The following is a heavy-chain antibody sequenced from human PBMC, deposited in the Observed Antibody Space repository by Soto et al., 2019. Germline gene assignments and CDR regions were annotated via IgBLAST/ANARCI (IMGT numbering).Heavy chain of an antibody. V-gene: IGHV4-38-2*01. CDR1: GYSFNSVHF. Sequence: SETLSLTCVVSGYSFNSVHFWGWIRQPPGKGLQWIGSLSQNGGTYRNPSLRSRVTLSVDTSKNQFSLKLTSVTAADAAVYYWAASTLPGARFYGMDVWGQGSTVTGSS. CDR3: AASTLPGARFYGMDV. CDR2: LSQNGGT. D-gene: IGHD2-2*01. J-gene: IGHJ6*02.